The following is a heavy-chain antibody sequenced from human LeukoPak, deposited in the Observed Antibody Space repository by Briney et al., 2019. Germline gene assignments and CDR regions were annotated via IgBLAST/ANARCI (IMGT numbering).Heavy chain of an antibody. J-gene: IGHJ4*02. V-gene: IGHV3-23*01. CDR1: GFTFSSYA. CDR2: ISGSGGST. CDR3: AKDPGDSSSSGY. Sequence: PGGSLRLSCAASGFTFSSYAMSWVRQAPGKGLEWVSAISGSGGSTYYADSVKGRLTISRDNSKNTLHLQMNSLRAEDTAVYYCAKDPGDSSSSGYWGQGTLVTVSS. D-gene: IGHD6-6*01.